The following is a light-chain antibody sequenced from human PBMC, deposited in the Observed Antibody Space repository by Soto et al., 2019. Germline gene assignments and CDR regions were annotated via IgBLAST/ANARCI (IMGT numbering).Light chain of an antibody. CDR3: SSYTSSSTPFV. CDR2: DVS. J-gene: IGLJ1*01. V-gene: IGLV2-14*03. CDR1: SSDIGGYNY. Sequence: QSALTQPASVSGSPGQSITISCTGTSSDIGGYNYVSWYQRHPGKAPKLMIYDVSDRPSGVSNRFSGSKSGNTASLTISGLQAEDEADYFCSSYTSSSTPFVLGTGTKVTVL.